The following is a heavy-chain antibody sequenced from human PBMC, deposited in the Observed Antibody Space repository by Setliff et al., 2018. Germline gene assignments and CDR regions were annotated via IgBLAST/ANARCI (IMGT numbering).Heavy chain of an antibody. V-gene: IGHV4-39*07. D-gene: IGHD3-16*01. J-gene: IGHJ6*02. Sequence: KTSETLSLTCTVSGGSISSSSYYWGWIRQPPGKGLEWIGSIYYSGSTYYNSSLKSRVTISVDKSKNQFSLKLSSVTAADTAVYYCASQGEMISPWGYGMDVWGQGTTVTVSS. CDR3: ASQGEMISPWGYGMDV. CDR2: IYYSGST. CDR1: GGSISSSSYY.